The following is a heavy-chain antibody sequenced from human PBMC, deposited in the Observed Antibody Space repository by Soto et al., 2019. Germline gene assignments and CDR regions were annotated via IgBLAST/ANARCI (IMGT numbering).Heavy chain of an antibody. Sequence: PGESLKISCKGSGYSFTSYWIGWVRQMPGKGLEWMGIIYPGDSDTRYSPSFQGQVTISADKSISTAYLQWSSLKASDTAMYYCARRTYYYDSSGYSPNYYYYYSMDVWGQGTTVTVCS. CDR1: GYSFTSYW. J-gene: IGHJ6*02. D-gene: IGHD3-22*01. V-gene: IGHV5-51*01. CDR3: ARRTYYYDSSGYSPNYYYYYSMDV. CDR2: IYPGDSDT.